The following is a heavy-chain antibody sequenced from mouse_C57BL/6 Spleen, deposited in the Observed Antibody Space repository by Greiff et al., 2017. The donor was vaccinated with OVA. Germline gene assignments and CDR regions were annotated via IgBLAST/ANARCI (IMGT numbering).Heavy chain of an antibody. D-gene: IGHD1-1*01. J-gene: IGHJ4*01. Sequence: VQLQQSGGDLVKPGGSLKLSCAASGFTFSSSGMSWVRQTPDKRLEWVATISSGGSYTYYPDSVKGRFTISRDNAKNTLYLQMSSLKSEDTAMYYCARHPSYYYGSSYDAMDYWGQGTSVTVSS. CDR1: GFTFSSSG. CDR2: ISSGGSYT. CDR3: ARHPSYYYGSSYDAMDY. V-gene: IGHV5-6*01.